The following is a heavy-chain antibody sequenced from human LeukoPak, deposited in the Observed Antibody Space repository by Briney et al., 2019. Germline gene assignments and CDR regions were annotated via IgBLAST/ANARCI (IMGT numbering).Heavy chain of an antibody. J-gene: IGHJ6*03. V-gene: IGHV3-30*03. CDR2: ISYDGSNK. D-gene: IGHD5-12*01. CDR1: GFTFSSYG. CDR3: ARADIVATNPGPYYYCYYMDV. Sequence: PGGSLRLSCAASGFTFSSYGMSWVRQAPGKGLEWVAVISYDGSNKYYADSVKGRFTISRDNSKNTLYLQMNSLRAENTAVYYCARADIVATNPGPYYYCYYMDVWGKGTTVTVSS.